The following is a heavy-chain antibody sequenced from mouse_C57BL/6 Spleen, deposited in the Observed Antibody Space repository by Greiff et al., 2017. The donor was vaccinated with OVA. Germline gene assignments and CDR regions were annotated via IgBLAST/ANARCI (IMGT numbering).Heavy chain of an antibody. D-gene: IGHD1-1*01. Sequence: QVQLQQPGAELVMPGASVKLSCKASGYTFTSYWMHWVKQRPGQGLEWIGEIDPFDSYTNYNQKFKGKSTLTVDKSSSTAYMQLSSLTSEDSAVYYCARGLFITTVVARGYWYFDVWGTGTTVTVSS. J-gene: IGHJ1*03. CDR1: GYTFTSYW. V-gene: IGHV1-69*01. CDR2: IDPFDSYT. CDR3: ARGLFITTVVARGYWYFDV.